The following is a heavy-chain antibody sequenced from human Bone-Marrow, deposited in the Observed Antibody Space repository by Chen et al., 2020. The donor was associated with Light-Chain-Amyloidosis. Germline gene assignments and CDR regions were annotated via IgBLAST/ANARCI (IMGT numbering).Heavy chain of an antibody. J-gene: IGHJ4*02. D-gene: IGHD5-18*01. CDR3: ARGESVYRNGNDFFYE. CDR2: ISYDGYT. V-gene: IGHV4-39*07. Sequence: QLQLQESGPGLVKPSETLSLTCTVSGDSIRGTNYYWGWIRQPPGEGLEWIGTISYDGYTYYNPSLKSRVTISLDTSKNQVSLKLSSVTAADTAVYYCARGESVYRNGNDFFYEWGQGTLVTVSS. CDR1: GDSIRGTNYY.